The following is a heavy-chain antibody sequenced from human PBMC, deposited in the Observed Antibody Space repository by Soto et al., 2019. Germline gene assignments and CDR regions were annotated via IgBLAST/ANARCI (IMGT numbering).Heavy chain of an antibody. V-gene: IGHV1-18*01. CDR1: GYTFTSYG. Sequence: ASVKVSCKASGYTFTSYGISWVRQAPGQGLEWMGWISAYNGNTNYAQKLQGRVTMTTDTSTSTDYMELRNLRTDDTAVYYCASTRGYDYEWFDPWGQGTLVTVSS. D-gene: IGHD5-12*01. CDR3: ASTRGYDYEWFDP. CDR2: ISAYNGNT. J-gene: IGHJ5*02.